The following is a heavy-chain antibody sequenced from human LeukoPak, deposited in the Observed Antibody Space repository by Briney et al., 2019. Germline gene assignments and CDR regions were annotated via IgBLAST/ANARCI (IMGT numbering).Heavy chain of an antibody. Sequence: SETLPLTCAVYGGSFSGYYWSWIRQPPGKGLEWIGEINHSGSTNYNPSLKSRVTISVDTSKNQFSLKLSSVTAADTAVYYCARGSGWYRRFDYWGQGTLVTVSS. V-gene: IGHV4-34*01. CDR1: GGSFSGYY. J-gene: IGHJ4*02. D-gene: IGHD6-19*01. CDR3: ARGSGWYRRFDY. CDR2: INHSGST.